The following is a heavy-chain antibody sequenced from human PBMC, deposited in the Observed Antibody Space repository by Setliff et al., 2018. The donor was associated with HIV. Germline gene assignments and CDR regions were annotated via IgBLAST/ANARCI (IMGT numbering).Heavy chain of an antibody. D-gene: IGHD6-13*01. J-gene: IGHJ5*02. CDR3: ARGSTAPGFNWFDP. V-gene: IGHV1-69*05. CDR1: GGRFSRYA. Sequence: GASVKVSCKASGGRFSRYAINWVRQAPGQGLEWIGGIIPIFRTTNFAQNFQGRVTFTTDESTSTAYTDLRSLISDDTAVYYCARGSTAPGFNWFDPWGQGTLVTVSS. CDR2: IIPIFRTT.